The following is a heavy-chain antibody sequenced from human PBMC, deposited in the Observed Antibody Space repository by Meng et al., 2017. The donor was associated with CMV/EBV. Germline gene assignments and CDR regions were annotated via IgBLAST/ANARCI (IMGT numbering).Heavy chain of an antibody. V-gene: IGHV4-39*07. CDR2: IYYSGST. J-gene: IGHJ5*02. Sequence: SETLSLTCTVSGGSISSSSYYWGWIRQPPGKGLEWIGSIYYSGSTYYNPSLKSRVTISVDTSQNQFSLKLSSVTAADTAVYYCAREVVIAITDLRWFDPWGQGTLVTVSS. CDR1: GGSISSSSYY. D-gene: IGHD2-21*01. CDR3: AREVVIAITDLRWFDP.